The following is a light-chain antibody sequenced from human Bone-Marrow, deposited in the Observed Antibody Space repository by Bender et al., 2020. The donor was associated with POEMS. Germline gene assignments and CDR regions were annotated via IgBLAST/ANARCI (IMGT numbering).Light chain of an antibody. CDR2: EVS. V-gene: IGLV2-8*01. J-gene: IGLJ1*01. CDR3: SSYSSIHIYV. Sequence: QSALTQPPSASGSPGQSVTISCTGTTSDFGGYNFVSWYQQHPGKVPKLLIYEVSKRPSGVPDRFSGSKSGNTASLTISGLQTEDEGDYYCSSYSSIHIYVFGSGTTVAAL. CDR1: TSDFGGYNF.